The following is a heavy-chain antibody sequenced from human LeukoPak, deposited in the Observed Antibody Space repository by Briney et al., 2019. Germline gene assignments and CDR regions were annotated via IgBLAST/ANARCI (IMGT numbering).Heavy chain of an antibody. D-gene: IGHD6-13*01. CDR3: ARDRDGYSSSWTLGYYYYMDV. CDR1: GGSISSCY. CDR2: IYTSGST. J-gene: IGHJ6*03. Sequence: SETLSLTCTVSGGSISSCYWSWIRQPAGKGLGWIGRIYTSGSTNYNPSLKSRVTMSVDTSKNQFSLKLSSVTAADTAVYYCARDRDGYSSSWTLGYYYYMDVWGKGTTVTVSS. V-gene: IGHV4-4*07.